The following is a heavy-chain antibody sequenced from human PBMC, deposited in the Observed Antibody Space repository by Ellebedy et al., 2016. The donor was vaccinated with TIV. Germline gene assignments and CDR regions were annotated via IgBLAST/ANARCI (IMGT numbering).Heavy chain of an antibody. CDR1: GFTVSNNY. Sequence: GGSLRLSXAASGFTVSNNYMRWFRQAPGKGLEWVSLIYSGGSTYYTDSAKGSFTISRDSSKNTLDLQMNSLRAEDTAVYYCARDSSLSRGGGADWGPGTLVTVSS. D-gene: IGHD3-16*01. J-gene: IGHJ4*02. CDR2: IYSGGST. V-gene: IGHV3-66*01. CDR3: ARDSSLSRGGGAD.